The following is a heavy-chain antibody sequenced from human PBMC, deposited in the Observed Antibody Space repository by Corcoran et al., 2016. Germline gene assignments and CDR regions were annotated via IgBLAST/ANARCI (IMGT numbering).Heavy chain of an antibody. CDR3: ARVGWEVVTAAYYYYYGMDV. D-gene: IGHD2-21*02. Sequence: QVQLVQSGAEVKKPGSSVKVSCKASGGTFSSYAISWVRQAPGQGLEWMGGIIPIFGTANYAQKFQGRVTITADESTSTAYMELSSLRSEDTAVYYCARVGWEVVTAAYYYYYGMDVWGQGTTVTVSS. V-gene: IGHV1-69*01. CDR2: IIPIFGTA. CDR1: GGTFSSYA. J-gene: IGHJ6*02.